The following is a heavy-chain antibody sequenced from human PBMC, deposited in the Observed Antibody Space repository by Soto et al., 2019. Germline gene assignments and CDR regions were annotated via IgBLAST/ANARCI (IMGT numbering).Heavy chain of an antibody. J-gene: IGHJ5*02. V-gene: IGHV1-3*01. CDR1: GYTFTSYC. Sequence: ASVKVSCKASGYTFTSYCIHWVRQAPVQSLEWMGWINAANGDTKYSPKFQGRVTITRDTSASTAYMELSSLRSEDTAVYYFVRRHVSATGIDWFDPLGQGTLVTVSS. D-gene: IGHD6-13*01. CDR3: VRRHVSATGIDWFDP. CDR2: INAANGDT.